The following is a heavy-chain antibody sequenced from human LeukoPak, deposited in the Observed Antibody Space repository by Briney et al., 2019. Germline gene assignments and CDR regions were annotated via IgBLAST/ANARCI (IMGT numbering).Heavy chain of an antibody. D-gene: IGHD3-16*01. J-gene: IGHJ6*02. CDR1: GFTFSSYE. V-gene: IGHV3-48*03. CDR3: ARRPFSDYYYGMDV. CDR2: ISSSGSTI. Sequence: PGGSLRLSCAASGFTFSSYEMNWVRQARGKGLGGVSYISSSGSTIYYADSVKGRFTISRDNAKNSLYLQMNSLRAEDTAVYYCARRPFSDYYYGMDVWGQGTTVTVSS.